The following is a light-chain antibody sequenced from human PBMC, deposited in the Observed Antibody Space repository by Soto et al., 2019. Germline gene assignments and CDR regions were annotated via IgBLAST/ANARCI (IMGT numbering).Light chain of an antibody. CDR1: QSVNRY. J-gene: IGKJ2*01. CDR3: QQTYRPSYT. Sequence: DIQMTQSPSSLSASLGDRVTIICRASQSVNRYLNWYQQQPGRAPKVLIYAASSLQSGVPSRFSGNGSGTDFTLTISSLQPEDFATYFCQQTYRPSYTFGQGTRLKIK. CDR2: AAS. V-gene: IGKV1-39*01.